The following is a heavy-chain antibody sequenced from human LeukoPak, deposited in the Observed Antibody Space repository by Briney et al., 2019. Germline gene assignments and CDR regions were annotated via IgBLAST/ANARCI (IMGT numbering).Heavy chain of an antibody. J-gene: IGHJ6*03. Sequence: ASVKVSCKASGYTFTSYDINWVRQATGQGLEWMGWMNPNSVNTGYAQKLQGRDTITRNTSISTTDMKLSSLRSADTAVYYCAREAYSWNHYSYYYIDVWGKGTTVTVSS. CDR3: AREAYSWNHYSYYYIDV. CDR1: GYTFTSYD. D-gene: IGHD1-20*01. V-gene: IGHV1-8*03. CDR2: MNPNSVNT.